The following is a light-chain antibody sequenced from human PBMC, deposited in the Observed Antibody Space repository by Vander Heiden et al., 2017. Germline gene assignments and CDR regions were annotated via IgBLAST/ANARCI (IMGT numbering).Light chain of an antibody. CDR1: QSVLYSSNNKNY. CDR2: WAS. Sequence: DIVMTQSPDSLAVSLGERATINCKSGQSVLYSSNNKNYLAWYQQKPGQPPKLLIYWASTRESGVPDRFSGSGSGTDFTLTISSLQAEDVAVYYCQQEDSTPYTFGQGTKVDIK. CDR3: QQEDSTPYT. J-gene: IGKJ2*01. V-gene: IGKV4-1*01.